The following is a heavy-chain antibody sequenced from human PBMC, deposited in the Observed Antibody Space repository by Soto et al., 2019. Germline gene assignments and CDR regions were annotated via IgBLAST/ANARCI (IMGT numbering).Heavy chain of an antibody. CDR2: IRQDGGAR. CDR1: GFTFTTYW. V-gene: IGHV3-7*03. D-gene: IGHD3-10*01. CDR3: VRGGHGSGSYLGSS. J-gene: IGHJ5*02. Sequence: GGSLRLSCVASGFTFTTYWMSWVRQAPGKGLEWVANIRQDGGARYYVDSVKGRFTIPRDNAKNSVYLQMDGLRVEDTAVYYCVRGGHGSGSYLGSSWGQGILVTVSS.